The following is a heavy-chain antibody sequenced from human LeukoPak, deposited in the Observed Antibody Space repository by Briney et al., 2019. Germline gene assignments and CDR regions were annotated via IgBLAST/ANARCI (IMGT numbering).Heavy chain of an antibody. V-gene: IGHV3-7*01. J-gene: IGHJ4*02. CDR3: ARINSGSYYPFDY. CDR1: GFTFSSYW. Sequence: PGGSLRLSCAASGFTFSSYWMSWVRQAPGKGLEWVANIKQDGSEKYYVDSVKGRFTISGDNAKNSLYLQMNSLRAEDTAVYYCARINSGSYYPFDYWGQGTLVTVSS. D-gene: IGHD1-26*01. CDR2: IKQDGSEK.